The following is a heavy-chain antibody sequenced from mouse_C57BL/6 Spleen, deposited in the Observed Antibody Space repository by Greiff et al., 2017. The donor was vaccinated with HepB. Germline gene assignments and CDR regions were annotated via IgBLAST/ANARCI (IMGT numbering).Heavy chain of an antibody. CDR3: TRKRDYSNLYYAMDD. J-gene: IGHJ4*01. V-gene: IGHV1-15*01. D-gene: IGHD2-5*01. CDR1: GYTFTDYD. Sequence: VQLQQSGAELVRPGASVTLSCKASGYTFTDYDMHWVKQTPVHGLEWIGAIDPETGGTAYNQKFKGKAILTADKSSSTAYMELRSLTSEDSAVYYCTRKRDYSNLYYAMDDWGQATSVTVSS. CDR2: IDPETGGT.